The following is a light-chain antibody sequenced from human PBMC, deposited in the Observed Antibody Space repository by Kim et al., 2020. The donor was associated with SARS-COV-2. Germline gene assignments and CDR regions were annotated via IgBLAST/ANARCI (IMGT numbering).Light chain of an antibody. CDR3: QAWDSSTAWV. V-gene: IGLV3-1*01. CDR1: KLGDKY. J-gene: IGLJ3*02. Sequence: VSPGQTARITCSGDKLGDKYACWYQQKPGQSPVLVIYQDTKRPSGIPERFSGSNSGNTATLAISGTQAMDEADYYCQAWDSSTAWVFGGGTKLTVL. CDR2: QDT.